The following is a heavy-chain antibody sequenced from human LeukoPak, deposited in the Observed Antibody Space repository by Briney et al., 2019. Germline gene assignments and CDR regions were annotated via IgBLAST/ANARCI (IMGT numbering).Heavy chain of an antibody. CDR2: INPNSGGT. D-gene: IGHD6-13*01. V-gene: IGHV1-2*02. CDR1: GYTFTGYY. CDR3: ARAVGQQLAPGVY. Sequence: SVKVSCKASGYTFTGYYMHWVRQAPGQGLEWMGWINPNSGGTNYAQKFQGRVTMTRDTSISTAYMELSRLRSDDTAVYYCARAVGQQLAPGVYWGQGTLVTASS. J-gene: IGHJ4*02.